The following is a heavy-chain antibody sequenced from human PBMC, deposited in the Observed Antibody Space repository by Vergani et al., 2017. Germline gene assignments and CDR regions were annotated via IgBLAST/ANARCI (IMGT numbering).Heavy chain of an antibody. V-gene: IGHV4-39*01. CDR2: IYHSGGA. CDR1: GGSITSSSYY. Sequence: QLHLQESGPGLVKPSETLSLTCTVSGGSITSSSYYWGWIRQPPGKGLEWIGNIYHSGGAYYNPSLKGRVTISVDTSKNQFSLEVTSVTAADTAIYFCARTESFILRYFHWALWVQVTLVTVSS. J-gene: IGHJ4*02. D-gene: IGHD3-9*01. CDR3: ARTESFILRYFHWAL.